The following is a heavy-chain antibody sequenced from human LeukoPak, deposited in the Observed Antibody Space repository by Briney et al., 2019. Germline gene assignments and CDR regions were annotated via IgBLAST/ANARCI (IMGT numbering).Heavy chain of an antibody. CDR1: GYTFTDYY. J-gene: IGHJ3*02. Sequence: VASVKVSCKASGYTFTDYYIHWVRQAPGQGLEWMGWINCKSGATSYARKFRGRVTTTKDRPIKTAYMELSRLKSDDPAVYYCARQPLDYYETLDAFDIWGQGTVVTVSS. CDR2: INCKSGAT. CDR3: ARQPLDYYETLDAFDI. D-gene: IGHD3-22*01. V-gene: IGHV1-2*02.